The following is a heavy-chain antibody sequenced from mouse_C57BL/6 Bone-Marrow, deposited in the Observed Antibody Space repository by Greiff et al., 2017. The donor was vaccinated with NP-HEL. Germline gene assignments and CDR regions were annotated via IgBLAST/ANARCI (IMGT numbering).Heavy chain of an antibody. CDR1: GFNINDYY. CDR3: VITTEVGPYWYFDV. Sequence: VQLQQSGAELVKPGASVKLSCTASGFNINDYYMHWVKQRTEQGLEWIGRIDPEDGETKYAPKFQGKATITADTSSNTAYLQLSSLTSEDTAVYYGVITTEVGPYWYFDVWGTGTTVTVSA. V-gene: IGHV14-2*01. J-gene: IGHJ1*03. CDR2: IDPEDGET. D-gene: IGHD1-1*01.